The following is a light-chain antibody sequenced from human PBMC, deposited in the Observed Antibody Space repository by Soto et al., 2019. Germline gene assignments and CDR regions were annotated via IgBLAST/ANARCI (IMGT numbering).Light chain of an antibody. Sequence: IVMTQSPLSLPVTPGEPASISCRSSQSLLHSSGYNYVDWYLQKPGQSPQLLIHLGSTRASGVPDRFSGSGSRTDFTLKISRVEAEDVGVYYCMQALGTPLTFGGGTRVDIK. CDR3: MQALGTPLT. V-gene: IGKV2-28*01. CDR2: LGS. CDR1: QSLLHSSGYNY. J-gene: IGKJ4*01.